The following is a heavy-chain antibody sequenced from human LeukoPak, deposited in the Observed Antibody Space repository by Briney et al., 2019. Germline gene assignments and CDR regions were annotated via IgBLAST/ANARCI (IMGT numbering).Heavy chain of an antibody. D-gene: IGHD6-6*01. CDR3: ARDGLPAARDI. V-gene: IGHV3-74*01. J-gene: IGHJ3*02. Sequence: GGSLRLSCAASGFTFSTYWMHWVRQAPGKGLVWVSHINNDGSSTNYADSVKGRFTISRDNAKNTLYLQMNSLRTEDTAVYYCARDGLPAARDIWGQGTMVTVSS. CDR2: INNDGSST. CDR1: GFTFSTYW.